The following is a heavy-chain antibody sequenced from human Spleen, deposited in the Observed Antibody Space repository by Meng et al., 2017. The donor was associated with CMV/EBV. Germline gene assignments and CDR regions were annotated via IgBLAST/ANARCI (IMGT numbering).Heavy chain of an antibody. CDR1: GGSFSGYD. Sequence: SQTLSLTCAVYGGSFSGYDWSWIRQSPGKGLEWIGEINHRGSTNYNPSLKSRLTISVYTSKNQFSLKLNSVTAADTAVYYCARGSTSVTMIVVVITAASLAYDSWGQGTLVTVSS. CDR2: INHRGST. CDR3: ARGSTSVTMIVVVITAASLAYDS. V-gene: IGHV4-34*01. J-gene: IGHJ4*02. D-gene: IGHD3-22*01.